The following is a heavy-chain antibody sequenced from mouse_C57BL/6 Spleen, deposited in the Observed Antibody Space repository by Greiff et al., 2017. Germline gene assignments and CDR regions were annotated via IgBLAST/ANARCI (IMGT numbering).Heavy chain of an antibody. J-gene: IGHJ4*01. Sequence: QVQLQQSGPELVKPGASVKISCKASGYAFSSSWMNWVKQRPGKGLEWIGRIYPGDGDTNYNGKFKGKATLTADKSSSTAYMQLSSLTSEDSAVYFCARSDSITTVVATDYYAMDYWGQGTSFTVSS. V-gene: IGHV1-82*01. CDR1: GYAFSSSW. CDR3: ARSDSITTVVATDYYAMDY. D-gene: IGHD1-1*01. CDR2: IYPGDGDT.